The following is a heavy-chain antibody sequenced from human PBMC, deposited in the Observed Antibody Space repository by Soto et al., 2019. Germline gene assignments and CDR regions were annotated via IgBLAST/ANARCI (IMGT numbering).Heavy chain of an antibody. CDR2: IYYSGST. CDR1: GGSISSGGYY. Sequence: PSETLSLTCTVSGGSISSGGYYWSWIRQHPGKGLEWIGYIYYSGSTYYNPSLKSRVTISVDTSKNQFSLKLSSVTAADTAVYYCARAAGPSGSDFDYWGQGTLVTVSS. V-gene: IGHV4-31*03. CDR3: ARAAGPSGSDFDY. D-gene: IGHD6-19*01. J-gene: IGHJ4*02.